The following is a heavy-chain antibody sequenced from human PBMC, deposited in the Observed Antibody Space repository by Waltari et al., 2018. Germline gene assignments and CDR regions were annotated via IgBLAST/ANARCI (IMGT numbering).Heavy chain of an antibody. D-gene: IGHD4-17*01. Sequence: HLQESGPGLVKPSETLSLTCDVSGDSISNSYWSWIRQSAGTELEWIGRVYTSGSTNYTPSLRGRITVSEDTSKNQISLKMNSVTAADTAVYYCARDRREDFGDYDPLFDYWGQGVLVTVSS. CDR2: VYTSGST. CDR3: ARDRREDFGDYDPLFDY. J-gene: IGHJ4*02. V-gene: IGHV4-4*07. CDR1: GDSISNSY.